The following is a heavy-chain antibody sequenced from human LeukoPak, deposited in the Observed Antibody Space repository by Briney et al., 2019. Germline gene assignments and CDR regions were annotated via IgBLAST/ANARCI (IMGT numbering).Heavy chain of an antibody. D-gene: IGHD5-18*01. V-gene: IGHV1-2*02. CDR2: INPNSGGT. J-gene: IGHJ6*02. CDR1: GYTFTGYY. Sequence: PRASVKVSCKASGYTFTGYYMHWVRQAPGQGLEWMGWINPNSGGTNYAQKFQGRVTMTRDTSISTAYMELSRLRSDDTAVYYCARDYRPRRIYVDTAMPSFYYYYYGMDVWGQGTTVTVSS. CDR3: ARDYRPRRIYVDTAMPSFYYYYYGMDV.